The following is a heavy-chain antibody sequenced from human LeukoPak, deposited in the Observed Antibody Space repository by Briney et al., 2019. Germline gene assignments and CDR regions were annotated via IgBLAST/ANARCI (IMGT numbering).Heavy chain of an antibody. CDR2: ISSNGGST. D-gene: IGHD1-20*01. J-gene: IGHJ4*02. V-gene: IGHV3-64*01. CDR1: GFTFSRYA. CDR3: PRDFGLTGKVDY. Sequence: GGSLRLSCAASGFTFSRYAMHWVRQAPGKGLESVSAISSNGGSTYYANSVKGRFTISRDNSKNTLYLQMGSLRAEDLAVYYCPRDFGLTGKVDYWGQGTLVTVSS.